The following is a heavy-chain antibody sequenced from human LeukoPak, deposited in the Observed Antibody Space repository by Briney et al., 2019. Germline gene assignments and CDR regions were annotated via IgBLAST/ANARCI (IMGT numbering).Heavy chain of an antibody. CDR1: GGSISSGGYY. J-gene: IGHJ4*02. D-gene: IGHD6-13*01. CDR2: IYYSGIT. CDR3: ARGLRSSWYYYFDY. V-gene: IGHV4-30-4*08. Sequence: SETLSLTCTVSGGSISSGGYYWSWTRQPPGNGLEWIGYIYYSGITYYNLSLRSRFTISVDTSKNQFSLKLSSVTAADTAVYYCARGLRSSWYYYFDYWGQGTLVTVSS.